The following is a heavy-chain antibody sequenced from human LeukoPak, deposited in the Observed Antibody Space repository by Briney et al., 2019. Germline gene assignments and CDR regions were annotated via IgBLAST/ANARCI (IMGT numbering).Heavy chain of an antibody. CDR1: GYTFTGYY. Sequence: GASVKVSCKASGYTFTGYYMHWVRQAPGQGLEWMGWINANSGGTNYAQKFQGRVTMTTNTSTSTAYMELRSLRSDDTAVYYCARSGSREYYDFWSGYYTGGFDPWGQGTLVTVSS. CDR3: ARSGSREYYDFWSGYYTGGFDP. J-gene: IGHJ5*02. V-gene: IGHV1-2*02. CDR2: INANSGGT. D-gene: IGHD3-3*01.